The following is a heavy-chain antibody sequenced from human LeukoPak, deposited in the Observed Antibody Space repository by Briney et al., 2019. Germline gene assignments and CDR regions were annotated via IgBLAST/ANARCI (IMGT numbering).Heavy chain of an antibody. Sequence: GASVKVSCKASGYTFTSYAMHWVRQAPGQRLEWMGWINAGNGNTKYSQKFQGRVTITRDTSASTAYMELSSLRSEDTAVYYCASENYDILTGYYDRPGGYYYYYGMDVWGKGTTVTVSS. CDR1: GYTFTSYA. D-gene: IGHD3-9*01. J-gene: IGHJ6*04. CDR3: ASENYDILTGYYDRPGGYYYYYGMDV. CDR2: INAGNGNT. V-gene: IGHV1-3*01.